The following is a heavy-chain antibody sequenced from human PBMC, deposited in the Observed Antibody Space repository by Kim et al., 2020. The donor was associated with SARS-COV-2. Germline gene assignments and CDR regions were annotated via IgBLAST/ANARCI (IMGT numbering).Heavy chain of an antibody. Sequence: GGSLRLSCAASGFTFTTYSINWVRQAPGKGLEWVSSISGSTTYIYYGDSVKGRFTISRDNAKNSVYLQMNSLRAEDTAVYYCARGRDGYRSAFDIWGHGTMVTGSS. V-gene: IGHV3-21*01. CDR1: GFTFTTYS. J-gene: IGHJ3*02. CDR3: ARGRDGYRSAFDI. CDR2: ISGSTTYI. D-gene: IGHD5-12*01.